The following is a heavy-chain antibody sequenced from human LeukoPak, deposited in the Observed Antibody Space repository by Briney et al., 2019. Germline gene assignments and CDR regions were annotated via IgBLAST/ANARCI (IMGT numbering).Heavy chain of an antibody. CDR2: IYASGRT. CDR3: ARCFRGSCFDY. CDR1: GGSITSYY. J-gene: IGHJ4*02. Sequence: SETLSLTCSVSGGSITSYYWSWIRQPPGKGLEWIGYIYASGRTTYNPSFESRVTISEDTSKNEFSLKLTSVTAADTAVYFCARCFRGSCFDYWGQGALVTVSS. D-gene: IGHD3-16*01. V-gene: IGHV4-4*09.